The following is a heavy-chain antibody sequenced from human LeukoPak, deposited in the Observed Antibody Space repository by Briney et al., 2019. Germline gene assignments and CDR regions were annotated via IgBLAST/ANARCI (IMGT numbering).Heavy chain of an antibody. CDR2: IYYSGST. CDR1: GGSISSGDYY. CDR3: ARGFQRPRRAFDI. V-gene: IGHV4-30-4*08. Sequence: SETLSLTCTVSGGSISSGDYYWSWIRQPPGKGLEWIGYIYYSGSTYYNPSLKSRVTISVDTSKNQFSLKLSPVTAADTAVYYCARGFQRPRRAFDIWGQGTMVTVSS. J-gene: IGHJ3*02. D-gene: IGHD3-3*01.